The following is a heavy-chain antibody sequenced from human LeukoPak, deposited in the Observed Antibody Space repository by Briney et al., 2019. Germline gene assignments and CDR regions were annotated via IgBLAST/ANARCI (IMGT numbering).Heavy chain of an antibody. CDR2: ISSSSSYI. J-gene: IGHJ4*02. D-gene: IGHD6-13*01. CDR3: ARIAAAGPDY. V-gene: IGHV3-21*01. CDR1: GFTFSSYS. Sequence: RAEGSLRLSCAASGFTFSSYSMNWVRQAPGKGLEWVSSISSSSSYIYYADSVKGRFTISRDNAKNSLYLQMNSLRAEDTAVYYCARIAAAGPDYWGQGTLVTVSS.